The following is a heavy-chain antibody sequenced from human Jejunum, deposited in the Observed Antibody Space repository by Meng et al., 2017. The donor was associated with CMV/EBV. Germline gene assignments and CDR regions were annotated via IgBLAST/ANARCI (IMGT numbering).Heavy chain of an antibody. Sequence: SCTSSGYFFTNFALTWLRQAPGPGLEWVGWINTDTGKPTYAPGFTGRFVFSSDTSVGTAYLHISDLKADDTAVYYCARDIGLRGFDYWGQGTLVTVSS. CDR3: ARDIGLRGFDY. V-gene: IGHV7-4-1*02. D-gene: IGHD2-15*01. CDR2: INTDTGKP. J-gene: IGHJ4*02. CDR1: GYFFTNFA.